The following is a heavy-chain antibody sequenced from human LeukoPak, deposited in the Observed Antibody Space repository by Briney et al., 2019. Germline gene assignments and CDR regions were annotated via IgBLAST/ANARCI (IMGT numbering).Heavy chain of an antibody. J-gene: IGHJ4*02. CDR2: IIPIFGTA. CDR3: ARVRGPYYYDSSGIPS. CDR1: GGTFSSYA. V-gene: IGHV1-69*13. D-gene: IGHD3-22*01. Sequence: ASVKVSCKASGGTFSSYAISWVRQAPGQGLEWMGGIIPIFGTANYAQKFQGRVTITADGSTSTAYMELSSLRSEDTAVYYCARVRGPYYYDSSGIPSWGQGTLVTVSS.